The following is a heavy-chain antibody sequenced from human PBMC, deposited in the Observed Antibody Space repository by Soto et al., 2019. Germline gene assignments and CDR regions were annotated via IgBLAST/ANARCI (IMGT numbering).Heavy chain of an antibody. CDR3: ARVHTVTTYFDV. D-gene: IGHD4-17*01. J-gene: IGHJ2*01. V-gene: IGHV1-8*01. CDR1: GYTFTSYD. Sequence: QVQLVQSGAEVGKPGASVKVSCKASGYTFTSYDINWVRQASGQGLEWMGWMNPNSGNTGSAQRLQGRLTMTRNTSINTAYMELTSLTSEDAAVYYWARVHTVTTYFDVWGRGTLVAVSS. CDR2: MNPNSGNT.